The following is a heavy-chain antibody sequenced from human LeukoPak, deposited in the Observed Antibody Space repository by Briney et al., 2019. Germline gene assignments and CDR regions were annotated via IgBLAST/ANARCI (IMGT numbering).Heavy chain of an antibody. CDR1: GFTFSSYA. Sequence: GGSLRLSCAASGFTFSSYAMSWVRQAPGKGLEWVSAISGTGGSTYYADSVKGRFTISRDNSKNTLYLQMNSLRAEDTAVYFCAKDIDDVDSSIPEYFQHWGQGTLVTVAS. D-gene: IGHD3-22*01. V-gene: IGHV3-23*01. CDR3: AKDIDDVDSSIPEYFQH. J-gene: IGHJ1*01. CDR2: ISGTGGST.